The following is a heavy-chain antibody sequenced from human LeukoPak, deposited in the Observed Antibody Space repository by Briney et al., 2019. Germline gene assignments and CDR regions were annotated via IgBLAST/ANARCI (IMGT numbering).Heavy chain of an antibody. J-gene: IGHJ6*03. CDR2: ISSSSSTI. D-gene: IGHD2-8*01. CDR1: GFTFSSYS. CDR3: ARELRGTKGYYYMDV. Sequence: PGGSLRLSCAASGFTFSSYSMNWVRQAPGKGLEWVSYISSSSSTIYYADSVKGRFTISRDNAKNSLYLQMNSLRAEDTAVYYCARELRGTKGYYYMDVWGKGTTVTVSS. V-gene: IGHV3-48*01.